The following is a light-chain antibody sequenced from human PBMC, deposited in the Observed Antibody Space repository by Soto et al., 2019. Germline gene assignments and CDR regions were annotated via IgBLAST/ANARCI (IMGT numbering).Light chain of an antibody. Sequence: QSVLTQPPSVSGAPGQRVTISCTGTTSNIGAGYDAHWYQQFPGTAPKLLIYGNNNRPSGVPDRFSGSKSGTSASLAITGLQAEDEADYFCQSYDSTLTAVVFGGGTKVTVL. V-gene: IGLV1-40*01. CDR3: QSYDSTLTAVV. CDR1: TSNIGAGYD. CDR2: GNN. J-gene: IGLJ2*01.